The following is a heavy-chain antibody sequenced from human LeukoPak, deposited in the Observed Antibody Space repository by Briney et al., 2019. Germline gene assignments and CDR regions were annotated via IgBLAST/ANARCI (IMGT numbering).Heavy chain of an antibody. CDR3: ARGVTGIYYYYYMDV. D-gene: IGHD3-10*01. V-gene: IGHV1-2*02. Sequence: HRASVKVSCKASGYSFTGHYMHWVRQAPGQGLEWMGWINPKSGGTNYAQKFQGGVTMTRDTSISTAYMELSRLRSDDTAVYYCARGVTGIYYYYYMDVWGKGTTVTVSS. CDR1: GYSFTGHY. CDR2: INPKSGGT. J-gene: IGHJ6*03.